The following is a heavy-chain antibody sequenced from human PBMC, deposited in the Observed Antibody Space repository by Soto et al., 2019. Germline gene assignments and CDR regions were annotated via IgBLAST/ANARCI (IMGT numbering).Heavy chain of an antibody. V-gene: IGHV4-30-4*01. D-gene: IGHD3-22*01. CDR3: ARGSYYYDSSGYYYY. Sequence: PSETLSLTCAVSGGSISSGDYYWSWIRQPPGKGLEWIGYIYYSGSTYYNPSLKSRVTISVDTSKNQFSLKLSSVTAADTAVYYCARGSYYYDSSGYYYYWGQGTLVTVSS. CDR2: IYYSGST. J-gene: IGHJ4*02. CDR1: GGSISSGDYY.